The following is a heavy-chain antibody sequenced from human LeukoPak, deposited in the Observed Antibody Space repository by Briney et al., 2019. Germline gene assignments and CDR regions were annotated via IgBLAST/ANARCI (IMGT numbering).Heavy chain of an antibody. CDR2: IRSKANSYAT. J-gene: IGHJ6*03. D-gene: IGHD4-17*01. V-gene: IGHV3-73*01. CDR3: TRPFRYGDSDMDV. Sequence: GGSLRLSCAASGFTFSGSAMHWVRQASGKGLEWVGRIRSKANSYATAYAASVKGRFTISRDDSKNTAYLQMNSLKTEDTAVYYCTRPFRYGDSDMDVWGKGTTVTVSS. CDR1: GFTFSGSA.